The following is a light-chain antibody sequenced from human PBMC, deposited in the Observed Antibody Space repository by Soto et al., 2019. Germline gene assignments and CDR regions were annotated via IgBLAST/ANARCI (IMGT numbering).Light chain of an antibody. CDR1: QSVISTY. V-gene: IGKV3-20*01. Sequence: EIVLMQSPGTLALSPGERATLSCRASQSVISTYLAWYQQKPGQAPRLLIYGASIRATGIPDRFSGSGSGTDFTLTISRLEPEDFAVYYCQQYRDSLGTFGQGTKVEIK. J-gene: IGKJ1*01. CDR3: QQYRDSLGT. CDR2: GAS.